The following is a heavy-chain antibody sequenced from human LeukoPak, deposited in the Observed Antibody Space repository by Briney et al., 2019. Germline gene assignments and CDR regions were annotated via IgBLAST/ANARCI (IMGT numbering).Heavy chain of an antibody. Sequence: GGSLRLSCAASGFTFSNYGMHWVRQAPGKGLVWVSRINSDGSSTSYADSVKGRFTISRDNAKNTLYLQMNSLRAEDTAVYYCAIEIVDGFDYWGQGTLVTVSS. CDR1: GFTFSNYG. CDR2: INSDGSST. D-gene: IGHD3-16*02. J-gene: IGHJ4*02. CDR3: AIEIVDGFDY. V-gene: IGHV3-74*01.